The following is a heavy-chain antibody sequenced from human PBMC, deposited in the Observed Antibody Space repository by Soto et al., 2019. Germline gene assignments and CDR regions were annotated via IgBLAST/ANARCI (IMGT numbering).Heavy chain of an antibody. D-gene: IGHD1-26*01. V-gene: IGHV1-18*01. Sequence: QVQLVQSGAEVKKPGASVKVSCKASGYTFTSYGISWARQAPGQGLEWMGWISAYNGNTNYAQKLQGRVTMTTDTSTSTAYMELRSLRSDDTAVYYCARDEWELYNVGLFDYWGQGTLVTVSS. CDR2: ISAYNGNT. CDR3: ARDEWELYNVGLFDY. CDR1: GYTFTSYG. J-gene: IGHJ4*02.